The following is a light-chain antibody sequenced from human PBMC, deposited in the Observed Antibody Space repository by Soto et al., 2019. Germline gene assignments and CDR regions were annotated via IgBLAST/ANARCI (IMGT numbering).Light chain of an antibody. CDR1: SSDIGTYNY. V-gene: IGLV2-14*01. CDR3: SSIASSNTLV. Sequence: QSALTQPASVSGSPGQSITISCIGTSSDIGTYNYVSWYQQHPGKAPNLVIFDVSNRPSGVSDRFSGSKSGNTASLTISGLQVEDEGDYYCSSIASSNTLVFGGGTKL. J-gene: IGLJ2*01. CDR2: DVS.